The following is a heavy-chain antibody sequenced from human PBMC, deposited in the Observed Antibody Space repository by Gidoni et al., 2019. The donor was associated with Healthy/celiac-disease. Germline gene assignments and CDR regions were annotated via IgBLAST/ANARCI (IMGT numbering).Heavy chain of an antibody. CDR3: AREGSGSCYFDY. V-gene: IGHV3-7*01. CDR1: AFTFSSYW. Sequence: EVQLVESGGGLVQPGGSLRLSCAASAFTFSSYWMSWVRQAPGKGLEWVANIKQDGSEKYYVDSVKGRFTISRDNAKNSLYLQMNSLRAEDTAVYYCAREGSGSCYFDYWGQGTLVTVSS. J-gene: IGHJ4*02. D-gene: IGHD2-15*01. CDR2: IKQDGSEK.